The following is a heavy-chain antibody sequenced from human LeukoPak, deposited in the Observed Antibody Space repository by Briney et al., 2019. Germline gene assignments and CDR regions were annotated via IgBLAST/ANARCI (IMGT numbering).Heavy chain of an antibody. CDR2: LSYDGRYK. CDR3: ARVYGAEIDY. CDR1: GFTFSSYE. D-gene: IGHD4/OR15-4a*01. Sequence: GGSLRLSCAASGFTFSSYEMNWVRQAPGRGLDWVAFLSYDGRYKFYEDSVKGRFTISRDISNNTVFLQMNSPRPADTAVYFCARVYGAEIDYWGQGTLVSVSS. J-gene: IGHJ4*02. V-gene: IGHV3-30*02.